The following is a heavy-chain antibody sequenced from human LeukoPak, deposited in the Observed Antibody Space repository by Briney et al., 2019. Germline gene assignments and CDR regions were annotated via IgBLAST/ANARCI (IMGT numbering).Heavy chain of an antibody. CDR1: GFTFSDAW. CDR2: VKSKTDGGTT. V-gene: IGHV3-15*01. J-gene: IGHJ4*02. CDR3: ARDVCSSTSCYPNGDY. Sequence: PGGSLRLSCGASGFTFSDAWMSWVRQAPGKGLEWIGRVKSKTDGGTTDYAAPVKGRFTISRDNAKNSLYLQMNSLRDEDTAVYYCARDVCSSTSCYPNGDYWGQGTLVTVSS. D-gene: IGHD2-2*01.